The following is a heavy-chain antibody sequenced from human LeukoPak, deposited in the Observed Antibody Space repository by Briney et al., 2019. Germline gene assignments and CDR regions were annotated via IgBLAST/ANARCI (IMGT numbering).Heavy chain of an antibody. J-gene: IGHJ3*02. D-gene: IGHD3-9*01. CDR3: AKLDSGDAFDI. Sequence: GRSLSLFCAASGFTFSSYGMHWVRQAPGRGLEWVAFISYDGSNKYYADSVKGRFTISRDNSKNTLYLQMNSLRAEDTAVYYCAKLDSGDAFDIWGQGTMVTVSS. V-gene: IGHV3-30*18. CDR2: ISYDGSNK. CDR1: GFTFSSYG.